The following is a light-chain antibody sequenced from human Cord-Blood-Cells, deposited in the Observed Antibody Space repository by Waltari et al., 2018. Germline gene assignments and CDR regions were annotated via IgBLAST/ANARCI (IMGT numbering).Light chain of an antibody. J-gene: IGKJ2*03. Sequence: DIQMNQSPSSLSASVGDRVTITCRAIQSISSYLNWYQQKPWKAPKLPIYAASSLQSGVPSRFRGSGAGTDFTLPSSSLQPEDFATDYCQQSYRTPYSGRQGTKLEIK. CDR3: QQSYRTPYS. CDR2: AAS. V-gene: IGKV1-39*01. CDR1: QSISSY.